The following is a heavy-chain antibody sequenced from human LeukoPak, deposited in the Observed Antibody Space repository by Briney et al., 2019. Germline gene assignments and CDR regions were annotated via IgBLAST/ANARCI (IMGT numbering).Heavy chain of an antibody. Sequence: GGSLRLSCAASGFTFSNSAMSWVRQAPGKGLEWVSAISGSGGATYYADSVKGRFTISRDNSKNTLYLQMNSLRAEDTAVYYCAKGGGSIFFDYWGQGTLVTVSS. CDR3: AKGGGSIFFDY. D-gene: IGHD1-26*01. J-gene: IGHJ4*02. V-gene: IGHV3-23*01. CDR1: GFTFSNSA. CDR2: ISGSGGAT.